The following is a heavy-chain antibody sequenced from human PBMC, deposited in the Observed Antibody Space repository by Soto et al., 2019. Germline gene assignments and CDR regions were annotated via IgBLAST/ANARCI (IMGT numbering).Heavy chain of an antibody. J-gene: IGHJ5*02. CDR3: ARDGYCGGDCYWNWFDP. D-gene: IGHD2-21*02. CDR1: GYIFTHYA. V-gene: IGHV1-3*01. Sequence: QVQLVQSGAEVKKPGASVKVSCKASGYIFTHYAIHWVRQAPGQRPEWMGWINAANGNTKYSQKLQGRVTLSRDTSATTAYMELGSLRSEYTAVYCCARDGYCGGDCYWNWFDPWGQGTLVTVSS. CDR2: INAANGNT.